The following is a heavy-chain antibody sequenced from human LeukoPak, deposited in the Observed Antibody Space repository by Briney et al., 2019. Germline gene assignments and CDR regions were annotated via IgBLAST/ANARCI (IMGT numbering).Heavy chain of an antibody. CDR1: GFPFSNYA. V-gene: IGHV3-23*01. J-gene: IGHJ4*02. CDR2: ISGSGGST. CDR3: AKDPLVRGLTYDS. D-gene: IGHD3-10*01. Sequence: GGSLRPSCAASGFPFSNYAMSWVRQAPGKGLEWVSAISGSGGSTYYADSVKGRFTISRDNSKNTLYLQMNSLRAEDTAVYYCAKDPLVRGLTYDSWGQGTLVTVAS.